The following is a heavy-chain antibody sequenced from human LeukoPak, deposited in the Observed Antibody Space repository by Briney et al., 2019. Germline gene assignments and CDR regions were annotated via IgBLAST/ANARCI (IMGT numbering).Heavy chain of an antibody. Sequence: GESLKISCKGSGYTFTNYWIAWVRQMPGKGLESMGTIFPDDYHTTYSPSFQGQVTISADKSINTAYLQWSSLKASDTAIYYCARATTGTRTVDYWGQGTLVTVSS. J-gene: IGHJ4*02. CDR2: IFPDDYHT. CDR3: ARATTGTRTVDY. V-gene: IGHV5-51*01. D-gene: IGHD1-7*01. CDR1: GYTFTNYW.